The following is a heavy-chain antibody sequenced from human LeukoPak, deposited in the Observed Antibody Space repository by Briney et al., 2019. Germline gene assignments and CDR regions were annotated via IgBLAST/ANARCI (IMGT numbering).Heavy chain of an antibody. CDR1: GFTFSSYS. D-gene: IGHD2-2*01. V-gene: IGHV3-48*01. Sequence: PGGSLRLSCAASGFTFSSYSMHWVRHAPGKGLVWVSYLSSSSSTIYYADSVKGRFTISRDNAKNSLYLQMNSLRAEDTAVYYCAIQLPEYCSSTSWYPFYWGARTLVTVSS. CDR2: LSSSSSTI. J-gene: IGHJ4*02. CDR3: AIQLPEYCSSTSWYPFY.